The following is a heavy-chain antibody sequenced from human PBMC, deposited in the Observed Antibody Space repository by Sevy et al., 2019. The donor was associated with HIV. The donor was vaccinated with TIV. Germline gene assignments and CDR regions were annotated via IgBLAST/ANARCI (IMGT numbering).Heavy chain of an antibody. CDR1: GYSFTSHW. CDR3: ATSRSGYSDGSGYYLY. D-gene: IGHD3-22*01. Sequence: GESLKISCQGSGYSFTSHWIAWVRQMPGKGLEWMGIIFPDDSDTRYSPSFQGQVTFSADKSIFTAYLQWSSLRASDTAIYYCATSRSGYSDGSGYYLYWGQGTQVTVSS. V-gene: IGHV5-51*01. J-gene: IGHJ4*01. CDR2: IFPDDSDT.